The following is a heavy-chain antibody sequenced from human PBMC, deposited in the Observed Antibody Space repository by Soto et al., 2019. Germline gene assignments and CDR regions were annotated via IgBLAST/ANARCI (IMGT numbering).Heavy chain of an antibody. CDR2: MYAGGDT. Sequence: PGGSLRLSCGASGLSVSDNYMGWVRQAPGRGLEWVSVMYAGGDTHYADSVKGRFTISRDTSENMLYLRMDNLRVEDTAVYFCVSRIPSWVFDYWGQGTLVTVSS. V-gene: IGHV3-53*01. CDR1: GLSVSDNY. CDR3: VSRIPSWVFDY. J-gene: IGHJ4*01. D-gene: IGHD3-16*01.